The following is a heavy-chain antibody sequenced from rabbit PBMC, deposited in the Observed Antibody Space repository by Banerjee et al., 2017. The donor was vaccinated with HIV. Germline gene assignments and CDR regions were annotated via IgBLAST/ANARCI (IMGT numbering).Heavy chain of an antibody. CDR2: IHTGSGST. CDR3: ARCDASDSGDYHL. D-gene: IGHD1-1*01. Sequence: QSLEESGGDLVKPGASLTLTCTASGFSFSSSYWICWVRQAPGKGLEWIACIHTGSGSTYYASWAKGRFTISKTSSTTVTLQMTSLTAADTATYFCARCDASDSGDYHLWGPGTLVTVS. V-gene: IGHV1S40*01. CDR1: GFSFSSSYW. J-gene: IGHJ4*01.